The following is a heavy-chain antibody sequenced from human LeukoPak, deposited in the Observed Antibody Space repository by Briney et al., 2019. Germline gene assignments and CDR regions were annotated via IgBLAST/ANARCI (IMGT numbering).Heavy chain of an antibody. Sequence: GSLRLSCAASGFTVSSRYMGWVRQAPGKGLEWVSVIYSGRSTYYADSLEGRFTISRDNSENTLYLHMDSLRAEDTAVYYCARGSGQPRCSGGSCTTVYYFDYWGQGTLVTVSS. CDR1: GFTVSSRY. CDR2: IYSGRST. CDR3: ARGSGQPRCSGGSCTTVYYFDY. V-gene: IGHV3-53*01. J-gene: IGHJ4*02. D-gene: IGHD2-15*01.